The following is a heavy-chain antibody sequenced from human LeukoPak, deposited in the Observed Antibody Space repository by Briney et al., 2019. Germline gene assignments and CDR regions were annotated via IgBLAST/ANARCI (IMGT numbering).Heavy chain of an antibody. D-gene: IGHD5-18*01. CDR3: ARVNSYGSSLFDY. Sequence: GGSLRLSCAASGFTFSSYSMNWVRQAPGKGLEWVSYISSTSSTICYADSVKGRFTISRDNAKNSLYLQMNSLRAEDTAVYYCARVNSYGSSLFDYWGQGTLVTVSS. CDR1: GFTFSSYS. V-gene: IGHV3-48*01. J-gene: IGHJ4*02. CDR2: ISSTSSTI.